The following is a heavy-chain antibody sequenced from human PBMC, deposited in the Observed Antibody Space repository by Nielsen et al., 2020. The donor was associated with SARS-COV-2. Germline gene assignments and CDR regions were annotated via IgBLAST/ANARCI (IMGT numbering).Heavy chain of an antibody. J-gene: IGHJ4*02. CDR2: INHSGST. CDR1: GGSFSGYY. CDR3: ARGRSVRGVIRHYFDY. V-gene: IGHV4-34*01. D-gene: IGHD3-10*01. Sequence: SETLSLTCAVYGGSFSGYYWSWIRQPPGKGLEWIGEINHSGSTNYNPSLKSRVTISVDTSKNQFSLKLSSVTAADTAVYYCARGRSVRGVIRHYFDYWGQGTLVTVSS.